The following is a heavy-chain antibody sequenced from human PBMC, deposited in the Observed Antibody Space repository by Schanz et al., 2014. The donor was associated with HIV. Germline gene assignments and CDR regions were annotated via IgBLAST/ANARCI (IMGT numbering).Heavy chain of an antibody. Sequence: EVQLLESGGGLVQPGGSLRLSCAASTFTFNNYDMGWVRQAPGKGLEWVSSISSGNSYIYYADSVKGRFTTSRDNSKNTLYLQMISLKVEDTAMYYCATAAVTDYSDNWGQGTLVTVSP. CDR1: TFTFNNYD. D-gene: IGHD4-17*01. CDR2: ISSGNSYI. J-gene: IGHJ4*02. V-gene: IGHV3-21*01. CDR3: ATAAVTDYSDN.